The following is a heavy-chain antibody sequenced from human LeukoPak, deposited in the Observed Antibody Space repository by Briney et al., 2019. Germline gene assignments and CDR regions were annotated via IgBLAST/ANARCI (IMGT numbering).Heavy chain of an antibody. Sequence: GRSLRLSCAASGFTFSSYGMHWVRQAPGKGLEWVAVISYDGSNKYYADSVKGRFTISRDNSKNTLYLQMNSLRAEDTAVYYCAGGHYDYDSSCSAFDIWGKGTMVTVSS. V-gene: IGHV3-30*03. CDR2: ISYDGSNK. D-gene: IGHD3-22*01. CDR1: GFTFSSYG. J-gene: IGHJ3*02. CDR3: AGGHYDYDSSCSAFDI.